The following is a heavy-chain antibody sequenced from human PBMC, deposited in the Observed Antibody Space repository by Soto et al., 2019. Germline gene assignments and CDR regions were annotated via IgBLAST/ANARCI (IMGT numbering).Heavy chain of an antibody. CDR2: ISYGGGTT. CDR1: EFTFSNYA. CDR3: AKNPGYYYDSTGYHFDY. V-gene: IGHV3-23*01. Sequence: EVQLLESGGGLVQPGGSLRLSCAASEFTFSNYAMSWVRQAPGKGLECVSAISYGGGTTYYADSVKGRFTISRDNSKNTLYLQMNSLRAEDTAVYYCAKNPGYYYDSTGYHFDYWGQGTLVTVSS. D-gene: IGHD3-22*01. J-gene: IGHJ4*02.